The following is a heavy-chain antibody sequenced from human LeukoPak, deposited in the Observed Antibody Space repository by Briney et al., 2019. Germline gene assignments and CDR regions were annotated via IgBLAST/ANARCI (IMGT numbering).Heavy chain of an antibody. Sequence: PGGSLRLSCAASGFTFSSYAMHWVRQPPGKGLEWVAVISYDGSNKYYADSVKGRFTISRDNSENTLYLQMNRLRADDTAIYYCAKSTWFDYFDYWGQGTLVTVSS. V-gene: IGHV3-30*04. D-gene: IGHD3-9*01. CDR2: ISYDGSNK. CDR3: AKSTWFDYFDY. CDR1: GFTFSSYA. J-gene: IGHJ4*02.